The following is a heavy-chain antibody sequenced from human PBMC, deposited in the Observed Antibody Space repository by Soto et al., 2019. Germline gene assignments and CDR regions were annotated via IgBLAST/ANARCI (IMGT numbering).Heavy chain of an antibody. CDR2: LNPGNGNT. D-gene: IGHD2-21*01. Sequence: QVQLVQSGAEVKEPGASVKVSCRASGYTITNYAIHWVRQAPGQRLEWMGWLNPGNGNTKYPQKLQGRITITRDTSASTAYMFLSSLRSEDTAVYYCARDQGIPYCGGDCYSYWYLDLWGRGTLVTVSS. CDR1: GYTITNYA. V-gene: IGHV1-3*01. J-gene: IGHJ2*01. CDR3: ARDQGIPYCGGDCYSYWYLDL.